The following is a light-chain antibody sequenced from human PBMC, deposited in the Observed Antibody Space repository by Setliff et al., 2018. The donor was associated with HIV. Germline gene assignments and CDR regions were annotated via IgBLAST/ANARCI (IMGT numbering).Light chain of an antibody. J-gene: IGLJ2*01. Sequence: QSVLTQPPSVSAAPGQKVTISCSGSSSNIGKNYVSWYQQLPGIVPKLLIYDNNKRRSGIPDRFSGSKSGTSATLGITGLQTGDEADYYCGTWDSSLSVALFGGGTKVTVL. CDR3: GTWDSSLSVAL. V-gene: IGLV1-51*01. CDR2: DNN. CDR1: SSNIGKNY.